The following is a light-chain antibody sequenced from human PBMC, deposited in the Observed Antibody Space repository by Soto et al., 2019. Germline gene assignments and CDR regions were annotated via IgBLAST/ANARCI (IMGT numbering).Light chain of an antibody. Sequence: EIALPQSPGTLSLSPGERATLSCRASQSVSSNYLAWYQQKPGQAPRLLIYSASSRATGIPDRFSGSGSGTDFTLTISRLEPEDFAVYYCQQYGSSPLTFGGGTKV. J-gene: IGKJ4*01. CDR2: SAS. V-gene: IGKV3-20*01. CDR1: QSVSSNY. CDR3: QQYGSSPLT.